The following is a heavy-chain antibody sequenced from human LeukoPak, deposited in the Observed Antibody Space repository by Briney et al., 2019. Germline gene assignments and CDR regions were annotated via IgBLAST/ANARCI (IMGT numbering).Heavy chain of an antibody. D-gene: IGHD3-22*01. CDR1: GFTFSSYS. CDR3: ASLSYYYDSSGYLGEGYYLDY. V-gene: IGHV3-21*01. CDR2: ISSSSSYI. Sequence: GGSLRLSCAASGFTFSSYSMNWVRQAPGKGLEWVSSISSSSSYIYYADSVKGRFTISRDNAKNSLYLQMNSLRAEDTAVYYCASLSYYYDSSGYLGEGYYLDYWGQGTLVTVSS. J-gene: IGHJ4*02.